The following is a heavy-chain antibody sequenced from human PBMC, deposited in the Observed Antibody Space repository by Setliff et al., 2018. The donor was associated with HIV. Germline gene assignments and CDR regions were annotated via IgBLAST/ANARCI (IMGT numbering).Heavy chain of an antibody. Sequence: SETLSLTCTVSGGSISSYFWSWIRQPPGKGPEWIGYIYTNGSTNYNPSLKSRVTISVDTSKNQFSLKLNSVTAADTAVYYCASGREAVAGALHFDYWGQGPLVTVSS. V-gene: IGHV4-4*08. D-gene: IGHD6-19*01. CDR3: ASGREAVAGALHFDY. CDR1: GGSISSYF. CDR2: IYTNGST. J-gene: IGHJ4*02.